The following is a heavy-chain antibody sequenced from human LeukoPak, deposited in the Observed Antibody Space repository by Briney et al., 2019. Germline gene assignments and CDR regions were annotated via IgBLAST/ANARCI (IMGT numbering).Heavy chain of an antibody. CDR2: IVGSGGNT. CDR3: ARAQATTGNYYDSSGYLFDY. Sequence: PGGSLRLSCAASGFTFSFHAMSWVRQAPGKGLEWVSVIVGSGGNTYYADSVKGRFTISRDNAKNSLYLQMNSLRAEDTAVYYCARAQATTGNYYDSSGYLFDYWGQGTLVTVSS. CDR1: GFTFSFHA. J-gene: IGHJ4*02. V-gene: IGHV3-23*01. D-gene: IGHD3-22*01.